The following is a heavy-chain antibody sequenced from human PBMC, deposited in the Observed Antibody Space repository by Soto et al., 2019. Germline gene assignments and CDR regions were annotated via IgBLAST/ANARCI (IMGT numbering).Heavy chain of an antibody. CDR2: IYYSGST. D-gene: IGHD3-3*01. CDR1: GGSISSSSYY. CDR3: ARDNPPDYDFWSGYDYYYYGMDV. J-gene: IGHJ6*02. Sequence: SETLSLTCTVSGGSISSSSYYWGWIRQPPGKGLEWIGSIYYSGSTYYNPSLKSRVTISVDTSKNQFSLKLSSVTAADTAVYYCARDNPPDYDFWSGYDYYYYGMDVWGQGTTVTVSS. V-gene: IGHV4-39*07.